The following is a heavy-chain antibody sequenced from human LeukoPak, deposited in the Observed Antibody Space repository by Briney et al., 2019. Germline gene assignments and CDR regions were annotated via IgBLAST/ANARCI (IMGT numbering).Heavy chain of an antibody. CDR2: ISAYNGNT. V-gene: IGHV1-18*01. CDR3: ARDLPQYYYGSGSYSGY. Sequence: ASVKVSCKASGYTFTSYGISWVRQAPGQGLEWVGWISAYNGNTNYAQKLQGRVTMTTDTSTSTAYMELRSLRSDDTAVYYCARDLPQYYYGSGSYSGYWGQGTLVTVSS. CDR1: GYTFTSYG. D-gene: IGHD3-10*01. J-gene: IGHJ4*02.